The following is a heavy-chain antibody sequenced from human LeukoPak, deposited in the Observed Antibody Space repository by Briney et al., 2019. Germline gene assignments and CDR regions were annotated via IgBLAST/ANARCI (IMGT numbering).Heavy chain of an antibody. J-gene: IGHJ4*02. V-gene: IGHV3-30*19. D-gene: IGHD3-22*01. CDR2: ISSDEREK. Sequence: GGSLRLSCAASGFNFNSYGMHWVRQAPGKGLEWVSFISSDEREKYYADSVKGRFTISRDNFKNTLYLQLNSLRVEDTAVYYCAREHGRSGYFDYWGQGTLVSVSS. CDR3: AREHGRSGYFDY. CDR1: GFNFNSYG.